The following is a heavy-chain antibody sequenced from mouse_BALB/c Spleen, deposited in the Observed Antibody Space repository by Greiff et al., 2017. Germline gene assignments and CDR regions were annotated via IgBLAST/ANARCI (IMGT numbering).Heavy chain of an antibody. CDR2: ISSGSSTI. J-gene: IGHJ4*01. Sequence: EVQGVESGGGLVQPGGSRKLSCAASGFTFSSFGMHWVRQAPEKGLEWVAYISSGSSTIYYADTVKGRFTISRDNPKNTLFLQMTSLRSEDTAMYYCARSIITTAPDYAMDYWGQGTSGTVSS. D-gene: IGHD1-1*01. CDR1: GFTFSSFG. V-gene: IGHV5-17*02. CDR3: ARSIITTAPDYAMDY.